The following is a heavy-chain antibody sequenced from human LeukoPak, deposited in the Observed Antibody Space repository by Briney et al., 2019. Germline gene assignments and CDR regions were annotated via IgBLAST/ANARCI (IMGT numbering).Heavy chain of an antibody. V-gene: IGHV3-33*01. J-gene: IGHJ4*02. CDR2: IWYDGRTK. CDR1: GFIFSNYG. CDR3: AREWGRIAVAGGPGY. Sequence: GGSLRLSCEVSGFIFSNYGMHWVRQAPGKGLEWVALIWYDGRTKFHADSVRGRFTISRDNSANTLYLQMSSLRVEDTAVYYCAREWGRIAVAGGPGYWGQGALVTISS. D-gene: IGHD6-19*01.